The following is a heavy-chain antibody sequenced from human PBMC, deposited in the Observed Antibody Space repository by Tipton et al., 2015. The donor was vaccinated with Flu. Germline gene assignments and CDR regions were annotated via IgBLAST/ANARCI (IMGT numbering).Heavy chain of an antibody. CDR3: ARVSDYDFWSSFWVDFSGMDV. CDR1: GYTFTGYY. D-gene: IGHD3-3*01. CDR2: INPNSGGT. J-gene: IGHJ6*02. V-gene: IGHV1-2*06. Sequence: QLVQSGAEVKKPGASVKVSCKASGYTFTGYYMHWVRQAPGQGLEWMGRINPNSGGTNYAQKFQGRVTMTRDTSISTAYMELSRLRSDDTAVYYCARVSDYDFWSSFWVDFSGMDVWGQGTPVPVSS.